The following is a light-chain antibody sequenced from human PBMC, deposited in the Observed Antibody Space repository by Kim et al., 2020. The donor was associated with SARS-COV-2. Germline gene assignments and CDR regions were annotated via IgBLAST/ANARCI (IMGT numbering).Light chain of an antibody. J-gene: IGKJ3*01. V-gene: IGKV1-9*01. CDR1: QGLSSF. Sequence: SFLSASVGDRVTIACRASQGLSSFLAWYQQKPGKTHKLLIYAASTLQSGVPSRFSGTGSGTKFTLSISSLQPEDFATYYCQQFRTFGPGTKVDIK. CDR3: QQFRT. CDR2: AAS.